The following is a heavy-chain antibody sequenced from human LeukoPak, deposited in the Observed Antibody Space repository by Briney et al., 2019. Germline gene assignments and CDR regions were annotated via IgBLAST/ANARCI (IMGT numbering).Heavy chain of an antibody. D-gene: IGHD1-26*01. J-gene: IGHJ4*02. Sequence: GRSLRLSCAASGFTFSSYGMHWVRQAPGKGLEWVAVISYDGSNKYYADSVKGRFTISRDNSKNTLYLQMNSLRAEDTAVYYCAKGSPFDYRGQGTLVTVSS. CDR1: GFTFSSYG. CDR2: ISYDGSNK. CDR3: AKGSPFDY. V-gene: IGHV3-30*18.